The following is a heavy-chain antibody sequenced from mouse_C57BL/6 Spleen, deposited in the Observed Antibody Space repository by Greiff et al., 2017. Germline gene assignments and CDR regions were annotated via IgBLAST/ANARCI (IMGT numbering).Heavy chain of an antibody. CDR1: GYTFTDYY. J-gene: IGHJ4*01. Sequence: QVQLQQSGAELVRPGASVKLSCKASGYTFTDYYINWVNQRPGQGLEWIARIYPGSGNTYYNEKFKGKATLTAEKSSSTAYMQLSSLTSEDSAVYFCARGGYSNYNYAMDYWGQGTSVTVSS. CDR3: ARGGYSNYNYAMDY. CDR2: IYPGSGNT. D-gene: IGHD2-5*01. V-gene: IGHV1-76*01.